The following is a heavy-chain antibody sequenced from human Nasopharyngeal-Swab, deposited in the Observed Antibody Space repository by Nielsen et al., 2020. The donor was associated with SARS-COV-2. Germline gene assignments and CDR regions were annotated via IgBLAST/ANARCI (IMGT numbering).Heavy chain of an antibody. CDR3: ARSGGGYFDY. D-gene: IGHD3-16*01. CDR2: IYTSGST. V-gene: IGHV4-61*02. CDR1: GGSISSGSYY. Sequence: SETLSLTCTVSGGSISSGSYYWSWIRQPAGKGLEWIGRIYTSGSTNYNPSLKSRVTISVDTSKNQFSLKLSSVTAADTAVYYCARSGGGYFDYWGQGTLSPSPQ. J-gene: IGHJ4*02.